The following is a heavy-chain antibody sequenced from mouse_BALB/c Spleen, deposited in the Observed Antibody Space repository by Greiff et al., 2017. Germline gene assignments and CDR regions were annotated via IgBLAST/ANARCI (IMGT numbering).Heavy chain of an antibody. CDR3: AREGLRYAMDY. V-gene: IGHV5-9-4*01. J-gene: IGHJ4*01. CDR2: ISSGGSYT. D-gene: IGHD2-2*01. Sequence: EVQRVESGGGLVKPGGSLKLSCAASGFTFSSYAMSWVRQSPEKRLEWVAEISSGGSYTYYPDTVTGRFTISRDNAKNTLYLEMSSLRSEDTAMYYCAREGLRYAMDYWGQGTSVTVSS. CDR1: GFTFSSYA.